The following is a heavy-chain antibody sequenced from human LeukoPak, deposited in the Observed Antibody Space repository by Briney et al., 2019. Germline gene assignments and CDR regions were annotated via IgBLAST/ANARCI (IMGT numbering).Heavy chain of an antibody. D-gene: IGHD3-22*01. V-gene: IGHV1-69*13. CDR3: AREAYYYDSSGYGAFDI. CDR1: GGTFSSYA. CDR2: IIPIFGTA. J-gene: IGHJ3*02. Sequence: SVKVSCKASGGTFSSYAISWVRQAPGQGLEWMGGIIPIFGTANYAQKFQGRVTITADESTSTAYRELSSLRSEDTAVYYCAREAYYYDSSGYGAFDIWGQGTMVTVSS.